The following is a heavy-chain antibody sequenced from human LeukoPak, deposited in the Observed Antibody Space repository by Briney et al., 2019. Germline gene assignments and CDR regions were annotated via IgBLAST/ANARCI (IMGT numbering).Heavy chain of an antibody. CDR2: IYYSGST. V-gene: IGHV4-31*03. J-gene: IGHJ4*02. D-gene: IGHD4-17*01. CDR3: ARLYGDYEGGVDY. Sequence: PSETLSLTCTVSGGSISSGGYYWSWIRQHPGKGLEWIGDIYYSGSTYYNPSLKSRVTISVDTSKNQFSLKLSSVTAADTAVYYCARLYGDYEGGVDYWGQGTLVTVSS. CDR1: GGSISSGGYY.